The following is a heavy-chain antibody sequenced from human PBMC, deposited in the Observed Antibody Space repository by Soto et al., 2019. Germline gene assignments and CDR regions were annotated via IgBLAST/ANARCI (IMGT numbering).Heavy chain of an antibody. CDR3: AKSHTNSGWYVTTDY. Sequence: GGSLRLSCAASGLTFGDYAMHWVLQAPGKGLEWVSAISWNSGSIDYADYVKGRFTISRDNAKNYLYLKMNSLRAEDTALYYCAKSHTNSGWYVTTDYWGQGTRVTVSS. J-gene: IGHJ4*02. V-gene: IGHV3-9*01. CDR2: ISWNSGSI. D-gene: IGHD6-19*01. CDR1: GLTFGDYA.